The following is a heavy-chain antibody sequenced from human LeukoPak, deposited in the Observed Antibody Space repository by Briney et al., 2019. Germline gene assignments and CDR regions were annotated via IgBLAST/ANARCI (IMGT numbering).Heavy chain of an antibody. D-gene: IGHD6-13*01. CDR1: GGSISSYY. Sequence: PSETLSLTCTVSGGSISSYYWSWIRQPPGKGLEWIGYIYYSGSTNYNPSLRSRVTISVDTSKNQFSLKLSSVTAADTAVYYCARGPAGDIAAAVYFDYWGQGTLVTVSS. V-gene: IGHV4-59*01. CDR3: ARGPAGDIAAAVYFDY. CDR2: IYYSGST. J-gene: IGHJ4*02.